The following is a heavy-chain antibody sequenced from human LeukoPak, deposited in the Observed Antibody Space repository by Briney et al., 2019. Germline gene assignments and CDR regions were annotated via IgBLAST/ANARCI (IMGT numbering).Heavy chain of an antibody. V-gene: IGHV3-15*01. J-gene: IGHJ5*02. CDR3: TTDLSQWLVQGENNWFAR. D-gene: IGHD6-19*01. CDR2: IKSKTDGGTT. CDR1: GFTFSNAW. Sequence: PGGSLRLSCAASGFTFSNAWMSCVRQAPGKGLEWVSRIKSKTDGGTTDYAAPVKGRFTISRDDSKNTLYLQMNSLKTEDTAVYYCTTDLSQWLVQGENNWFARWGQGSLVTVSS.